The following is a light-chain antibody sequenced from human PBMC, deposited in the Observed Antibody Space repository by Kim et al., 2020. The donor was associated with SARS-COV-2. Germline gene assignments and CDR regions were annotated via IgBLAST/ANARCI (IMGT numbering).Light chain of an antibody. CDR2: AAS. Sequence: SLSPGERAPLTCRASQSFSSSYLAWYQQRPGRAPRLLIYAASTRAAGIPDRFSGSASETVFTLTISRLEPEDFAVYYCQRYAGSYTFGQGTKLEI. V-gene: IGKV3-20*01. J-gene: IGKJ2*01. CDR3: QRYAGSYT. CDR1: QSFSSSY.